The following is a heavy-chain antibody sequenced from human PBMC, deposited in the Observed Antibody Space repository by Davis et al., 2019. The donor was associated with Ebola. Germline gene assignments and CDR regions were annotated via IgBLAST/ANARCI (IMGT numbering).Heavy chain of an antibody. CDR1: GYSFTSYW. Sequence: KVSCKGSGYSFTSYWIGWVRQMPGKGLEWMGIIYPGDSYTNYSPSFQGHVTISADKSISTAYLQWSSLKASDTAMYYCARLASPTQGSYGMDVWGQGTTVTVSS. CDR2: IYPGDSYT. V-gene: IGHV5-51*01. J-gene: IGHJ6*02. CDR3: ARLASPTQGSYGMDV.